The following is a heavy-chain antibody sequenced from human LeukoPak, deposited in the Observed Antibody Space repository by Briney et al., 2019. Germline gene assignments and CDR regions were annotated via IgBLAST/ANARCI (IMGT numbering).Heavy chain of an antibody. CDR1: GGSFSGYY. CDR2: INHSGST. D-gene: IGHD3-10*01. CDR3: ARGVRQYYYGSGSYYPPFYYYYYMDV. Sequence: SETLSLTCAVSGGSFSGYYWRWIRQPPGKGLEWIGGINHSGSTNYNPSLKSRVTISVDTTKKQFSLKLCSVTAADTAVYYCARGVRQYYYGSGSYYPPFYYYYYMDVWGKGTTVTVSS. J-gene: IGHJ6*03. V-gene: IGHV4-34*01.